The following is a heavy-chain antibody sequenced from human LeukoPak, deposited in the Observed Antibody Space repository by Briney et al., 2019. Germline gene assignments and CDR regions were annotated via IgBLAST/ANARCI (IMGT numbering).Heavy chain of an antibody. J-gene: IGHJ4*02. CDR2: ISGSGGST. Sequence: GGSLRLSCAASGFTFSSYAMSWVRQAPGKGLEWVSAISGSGGSTYYADSVKGRFTISRDNSKNTLYLQMNSLRAEDTAVYYCVISRVRKDGYKNYFDYWGQGTLVTVSS. CDR1: GFTFSSYA. V-gene: IGHV3-23*01. CDR3: VISRVRKDGYKNYFDY. D-gene: IGHD5-24*01.